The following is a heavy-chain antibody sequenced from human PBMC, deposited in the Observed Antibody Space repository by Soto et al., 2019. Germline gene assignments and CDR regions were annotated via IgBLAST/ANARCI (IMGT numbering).Heavy chain of an antibody. D-gene: IGHD2-2*01. J-gene: IGHJ4*02. CDR1: GFTFSSYG. CDR3: ARSGRGYCSSTSCSIDY. CDR2: IWYDGSNK. V-gene: IGHV3-33*01. Sequence: GESLKISCAASGFTFSSYGMHWVRQAPGKGLEWVAVIWYDGSNKYYADSVKGRFTISRDNSKNTLYLQMNSLRAEDTAVYYCARSGRGYCSSTSCSIDYWGQGTLVTVS.